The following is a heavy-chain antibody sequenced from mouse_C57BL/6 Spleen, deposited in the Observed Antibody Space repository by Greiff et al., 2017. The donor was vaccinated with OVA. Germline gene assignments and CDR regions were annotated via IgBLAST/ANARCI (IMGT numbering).Heavy chain of an antibody. CDR1: GYTFTDYE. V-gene: IGHV1-15*01. J-gene: IGHJ4*01. CDR2: IDPETGGT. Sequence: QVQLQQSGAELVRPGASVTLSCKASGYTFTDYEMHWVKQTPVHGLEWIGAIDPETGGTAYNQKFKGKAILTADKASSTAYMELRSLTSEDSAVYYCTILYDYEAGNYAMDYWGQGTAVTVSS. D-gene: IGHD2-4*01. CDR3: TILYDYEAGNYAMDY.